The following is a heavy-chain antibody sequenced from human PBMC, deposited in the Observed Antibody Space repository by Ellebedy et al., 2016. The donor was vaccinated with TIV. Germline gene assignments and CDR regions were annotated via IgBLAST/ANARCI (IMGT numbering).Heavy chain of an antibody. V-gene: IGHV3-7*01. D-gene: IGHD4-17*01. CDR3: ARRGSYGDYAVQINSWFDT. Sequence: GGSLRLSCAASGFSFRSYWMSWVRQVPGKGLEWVANIYQDGGVQYYVDSVKGRFTISRDNADNSLFLQMSSLRAEDTAVYYCARRGSYGDYAVQINSWFDTWGRGTLVAVSS. J-gene: IGHJ5*02. CDR1: GFSFRSYW. CDR2: IYQDGGVQ.